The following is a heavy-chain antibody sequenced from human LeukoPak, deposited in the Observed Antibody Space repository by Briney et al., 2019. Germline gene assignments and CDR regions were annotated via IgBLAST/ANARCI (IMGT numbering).Heavy chain of an antibody. CDR1: GYTFTGYG. Sequence: ASVKVSCKASGYTFTGYGISWVRQAPGQGLEWMGWISAYNGNTNYAQKLQGRVTMTTDASTSTAYMELRSLRSDDTAVYYCARVGGQYYYDSSGYYYFDYWGQGTLVTASS. V-gene: IGHV1-18*01. D-gene: IGHD3-22*01. J-gene: IGHJ4*02. CDR2: ISAYNGNT. CDR3: ARVGGQYYYDSSGYYYFDY.